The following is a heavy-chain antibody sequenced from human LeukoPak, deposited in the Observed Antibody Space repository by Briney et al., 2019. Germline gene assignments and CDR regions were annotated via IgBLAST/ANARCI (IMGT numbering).Heavy chain of an antibody. D-gene: IGHD5-18*01. Sequence: GGSLRLSCAASGFTFSSHAMSWVRQAPGKGLEWVSAISADSYYTYYADSVQGRFTISRDNSKNTLYQQMNSLRAEDTSLYYCANFVDTSMGGNDYWGQGTLVTVSS. CDR1: GFTFSSHA. J-gene: IGHJ4*02. CDR3: ANFVDTSMGGNDY. CDR2: ISADSYYT. V-gene: IGHV3-23*01.